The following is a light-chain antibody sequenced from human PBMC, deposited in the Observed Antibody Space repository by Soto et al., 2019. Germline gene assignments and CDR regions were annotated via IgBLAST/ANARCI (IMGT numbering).Light chain of an antibody. CDR1: QSVGSN. CDR3: QQYNNWPPDRT. J-gene: IGKJ1*01. V-gene: IGKV3-15*01. CDR2: GAS. Sequence: EIVMTQSPATLSVSPGERATLSCRASQSVGSNLAWYQQKPGQAPRLLIYGASTRATGIPARFSGSGSGTEFTLTISSLQSDDVAIYVCQQYNNWPPDRTFGQGTKVEIK.